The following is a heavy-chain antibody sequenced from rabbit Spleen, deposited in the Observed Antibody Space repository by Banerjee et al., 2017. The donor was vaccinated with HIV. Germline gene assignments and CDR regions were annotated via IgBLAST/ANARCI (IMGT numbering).Heavy chain of an antibody. D-gene: IGHD6-1*01. CDR2: IYAGSSGNT. V-gene: IGHV1S40*01. J-gene: IGHJ6*01. CDR1: GFTISSSHY. Sequence: QSLEESGGGLVQPEGSLALTCKASGFTISSSHYMCWVRQAPGKGLEWIACIYAGSSGNTYSAIWAKGRFTISKTSSTTVTLQMTSLTAADTATYFCARTTYGYDDYADLYYAAMDLWGQGTLVTVS. CDR3: ARTTYGYDDYADLYYAAMDL.